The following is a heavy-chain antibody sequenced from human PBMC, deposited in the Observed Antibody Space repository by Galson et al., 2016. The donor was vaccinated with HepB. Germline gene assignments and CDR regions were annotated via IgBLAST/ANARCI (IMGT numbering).Heavy chain of an antibody. J-gene: IGHJ5*02. CDR1: GFTINNKY. CDR2: IFYSGAT. Sequence: LRLSCAASGFTINNKYMNWVRQAPGKGLEWIGYIFYSGATKYNPSLESRITISVDTSKNQFSLKLSSVTAADTAVYYCARGGASSRWLFPWGQGTLVTVSS. D-gene: IGHD3-22*01. CDR3: ARGGASSRWLFP. V-gene: IGHV4-59*01.